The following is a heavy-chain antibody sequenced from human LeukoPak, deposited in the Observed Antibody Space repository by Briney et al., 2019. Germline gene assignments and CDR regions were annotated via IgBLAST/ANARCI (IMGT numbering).Heavy chain of an antibody. CDR2: ISGSGDST. Sequence: PGGSLRLSCAAPGFTFSSYAMSWVRQAPGKGLEWVSSISGSGDSTYYADSVKGRFTISRDNSKNTLYLQMNSLRAEDTAVYYCAKASRLLHGSGSYPGYFDYWGQGTLVTVSS. CDR3: AKASRLLHGSGSYPGYFDY. CDR1: GFTFSSYA. J-gene: IGHJ4*02. V-gene: IGHV3-23*01. D-gene: IGHD3-10*01.